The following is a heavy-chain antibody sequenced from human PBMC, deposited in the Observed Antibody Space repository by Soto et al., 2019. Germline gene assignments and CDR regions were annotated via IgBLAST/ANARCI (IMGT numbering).Heavy chain of an antibody. CDR3: GRGRSGQIVVFY. Sequence: ASMKVSCKASGYTFTGHYIHWVRQAPEQGPEWMGEIGPESGATRYAQKFQGRVTMTRDMSITTVYMELNNLSPDDTAVYYCGRGRSGQIVVFYWGQGTPVTVSS. D-gene: IGHD5-12*01. CDR1: GYTFTGHY. J-gene: IGHJ4*02. CDR2: IGPESGAT. V-gene: IGHV1-2*02.